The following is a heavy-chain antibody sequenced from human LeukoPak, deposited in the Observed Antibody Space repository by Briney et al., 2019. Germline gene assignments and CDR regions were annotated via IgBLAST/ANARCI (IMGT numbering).Heavy chain of an antibody. Sequence: GGSLRLSCAASGFTFSSYSMNWVRQAPGKGLEWVSSISSSSSYIYYADSVKGRFTISRDNARNSLYLQMNSLRAEDTAVYYCARDVLYSGSPGYWGQGTLVTVSS. CDR2: ISSSSSYI. D-gene: IGHD1-26*01. CDR3: ARDVLYSGSPGY. V-gene: IGHV3-21*01. CDR1: GFTFSSYS. J-gene: IGHJ4*02.